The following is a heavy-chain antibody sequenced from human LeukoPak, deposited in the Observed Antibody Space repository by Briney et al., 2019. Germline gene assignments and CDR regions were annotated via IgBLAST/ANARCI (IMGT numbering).Heavy chain of an antibody. D-gene: IGHD2-15*01. CDR3: ARKISYISVFDY. CDR2: ISDSGST. V-gene: IGHV4-59*01. J-gene: IGHJ4*02. Sequence: SETLSLTCTVSGGSISSYYWSWIRQPPGQGLEWIGYISDSGSTNYNPFLKSRITISGDTPGNQVSLKLSSVTAADTAVYYWARKISYISVFDYWGQGTLVTVSS. CDR1: GGSISSYY.